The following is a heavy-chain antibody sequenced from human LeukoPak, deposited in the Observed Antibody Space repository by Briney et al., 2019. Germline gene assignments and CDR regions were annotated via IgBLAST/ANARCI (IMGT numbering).Heavy chain of an antibody. CDR3: ARDQTGTTADLDS. D-gene: IGHD1-1*01. CDR1: GFTFSSYE. J-gene: IGHJ4*02. CDR2: ISSSGSTK. V-gene: IGHV3-48*03. Sequence: GGSLRLSCAASGFTFSSYEMNWVRQAPGKGLEWVSYISSSGSTKYYADSVKGRFTISRDNAKNSLYLQMNSLRAEDTAAYYCARDQTGTTADLDSWGQGTLVTVSS.